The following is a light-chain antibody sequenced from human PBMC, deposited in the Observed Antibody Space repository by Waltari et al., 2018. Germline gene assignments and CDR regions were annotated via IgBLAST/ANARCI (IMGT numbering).Light chain of an antibody. CDR2: QDT. J-gene: IGLJ1*01. CDR1: KLEKKY. Sequence: SYELTQPPSVSVSPGQTASIPCSGDKLEKKYVCWYQQKPGQSPVVVIYQDTRRPPGIPERFSGTNSGTTATLTISGTQTTDEADYYCQAWDSSAGVFGTGTKVTVL. V-gene: IGLV3-1*01. CDR3: QAWDSSAGV.